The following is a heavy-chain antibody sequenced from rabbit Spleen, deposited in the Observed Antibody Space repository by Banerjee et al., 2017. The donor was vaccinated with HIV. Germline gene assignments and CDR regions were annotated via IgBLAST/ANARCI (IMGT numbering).Heavy chain of an antibody. D-gene: IGHD6-1*01. Sequence: QEQLEESGGDLVKPEGSLTLTCTASGFSFSSSYWICWVRQAPGKGLEWIACIYAGSSGSTYYASWAKGRFTISKTSSTTVTLQMTSLTAADTATYFCARDGAGGGYGYALWGPGTLVTVS. CDR3: ARDGAGGGYGYAL. CDR1: GFSFSSSYW. CDR2: IYAGSSGST. V-gene: IGHV1S45*01. J-gene: IGHJ4*01.